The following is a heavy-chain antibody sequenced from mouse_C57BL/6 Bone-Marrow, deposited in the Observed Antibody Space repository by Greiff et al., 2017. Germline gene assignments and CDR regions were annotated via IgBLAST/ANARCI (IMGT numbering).Heavy chain of an antibody. CDR3: APIYYDYN. V-gene: IGHV1-82*01. J-gene: IGHJ3*01. CDR2: IYPGDGDT. CDR1: GYAFSSSW. Sequence: QVQLQQSGPELVKPGASVKISCKASGYAFSSSWMNWVKQRPGKGLEWIGRIYPGDGDTNYNGKFKGKATLTADKSSSTAYMQLSSLTSEDSAVYFCAPIYYDYNWGQGTLVTVSA. D-gene: IGHD2-4*01.